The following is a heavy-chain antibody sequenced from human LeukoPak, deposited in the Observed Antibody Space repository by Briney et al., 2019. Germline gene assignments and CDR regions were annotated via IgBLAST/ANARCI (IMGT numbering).Heavy chain of an antibody. CDR1: GYTLTELS. CDR3: ATLGWNYNYYYYGMDV. V-gene: IGHV1-24*01. D-gene: IGHD1-7*01. CDR2: FDPEDGET. Sequence: ASVKVSCKVSGYTLTELSMHWVRQAPGKGLEWMGGFDPEDGETIYAQKFQGRVTMTEDTSTDTAYMELSSLRSEDTAVYYCATLGWNYNYYYYGMDVWGQGTTVTVSS. J-gene: IGHJ6*02.